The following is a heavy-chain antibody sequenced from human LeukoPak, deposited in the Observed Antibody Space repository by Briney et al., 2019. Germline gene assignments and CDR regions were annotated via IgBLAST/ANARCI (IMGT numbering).Heavy chain of an antibody. CDR3: ARDRVKGRIVVVPAGYFDL. J-gene: IGHJ2*01. CDR2: ISYDGSNK. D-gene: IGHD3-22*01. CDR1: GFSFSNYA. Sequence: PGGSLRLSCAASGFSFSNYAMHWVRQAPGKGLEWVAVISYDGSNKYYADSVKGRFTISRDNSKNTLYLQMNSLRAEDTAVYYCARDRVKGRIVVVPAGYFDLWGRGTLVTVSS. V-gene: IGHV3-30*04.